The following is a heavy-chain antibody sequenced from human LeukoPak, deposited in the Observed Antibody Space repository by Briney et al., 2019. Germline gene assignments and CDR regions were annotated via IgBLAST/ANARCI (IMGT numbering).Heavy chain of an antibody. CDR2: THYDGRNK. Sequence: PGGSLRLSCAASGFNFRNYGMHWVRQAPGKGLEWVAFTHYDGRNKYYVDSVKGRFNISRDNSKNAVCLQMNSLRAEDTAVYYCAKAAVGAVFYFDYWGQGTLVTVSS. J-gene: IGHJ4*02. CDR1: GFNFRNYG. V-gene: IGHV3-30*02. D-gene: IGHD1-26*01. CDR3: AKAAVGAVFYFDY.